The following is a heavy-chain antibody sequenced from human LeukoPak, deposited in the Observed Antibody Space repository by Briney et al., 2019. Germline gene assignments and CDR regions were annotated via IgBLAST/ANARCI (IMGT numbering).Heavy chain of an antibody. J-gene: IGHJ5*02. CDR1: GFTFSSYS. CDR3: AKDGRVLWFGEKRLNWFDP. V-gene: IGHV3-30*02. D-gene: IGHD3-10*01. CDR2: IRYDGSNK. Sequence: PGGSLRLSCAASGFTFSSYSMNWVRQAPGKGLEWVAFIRYDGSNKYYADSVKGRFTISRDNSKNTLYLQMNSLRAEDTAVYYCAKDGRVLWFGEKRLNWFDPWGQGTLVTVSS.